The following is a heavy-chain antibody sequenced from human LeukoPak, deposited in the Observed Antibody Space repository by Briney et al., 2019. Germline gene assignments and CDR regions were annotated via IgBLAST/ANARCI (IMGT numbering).Heavy chain of an antibody. CDR1: GFTFSSYA. D-gene: IGHD2-15*01. J-gene: IGHJ4*02. Sequence: GGSLRLSCAASGFTFSSYAMHWVRQAPGKGLEWVAVISYDGSNKYYTDSVKGRFTISRENSKNTLYLQMNSLRAEDTAVYYCARGARYCSGGSCYPGAFDYWGQGTLVTVSS. CDR2: ISYDGSNK. CDR3: ARGARYCSGGSCYPGAFDY. V-gene: IGHV3-30*04.